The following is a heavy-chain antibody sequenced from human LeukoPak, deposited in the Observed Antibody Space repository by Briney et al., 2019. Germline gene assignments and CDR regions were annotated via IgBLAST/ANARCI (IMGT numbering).Heavy chain of an antibody. CDR2: MYTSGIT. CDR3: GREISVVDMRCVDI. CDR1: GGSISSYY. V-gene: IGHV4-4*07. D-gene: IGHD2-21*01. J-gene: IGHJ3*02. Sequence: SETLSLTCTVSGGSISSYYWSWIRQPAGKGLEWIGRMYTSGITNYNPSLKSRVTMAVDTSKNQFSLKLSSVTAADTAVYYCGREISVVDMRCVDIWGQGTMVTVSS.